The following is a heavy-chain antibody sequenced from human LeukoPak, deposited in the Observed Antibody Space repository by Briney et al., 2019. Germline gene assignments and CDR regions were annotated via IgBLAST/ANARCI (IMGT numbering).Heavy chain of an antibody. CDR2: ISYDGSNK. CDR1: GFTFSDYN. V-gene: IGHV3-30*03. CDR3: ARDSLGYYYGSGSPFDY. J-gene: IGHJ4*02. D-gene: IGHD3-10*01. Sequence: GRSLRLSCAASGFTFSDYNMHWVRQAPGKGLEWVAVISYDGSNKYYADSVKGRFTISRDNSKNTLYLQMNSLRAEDTAVYYCARDSLGYYYGSGSPFDYWGQGTLVTVSS.